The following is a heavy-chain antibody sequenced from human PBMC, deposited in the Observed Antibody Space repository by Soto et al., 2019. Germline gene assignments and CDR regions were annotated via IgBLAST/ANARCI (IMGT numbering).Heavy chain of an antibody. J-gene: IGHJ4*02. CDR3: ARDRSSSWYNGTFYFDS. CDR2: IIPLFDAT. Sequence: SVKVSCKASGGTFTTYDISWVRQAPGQGLEWMGGIIPLFDATKYAQKFRGRVTITADKSTGTAYMELSSLRSEDTAMYYCARDRSSSWYNGTFYFDSWGQGTLVTVSS. CDR1: GGTFTTYD. V-gene: IGHV1-69*06. D-gene: IGHD6-19*01.